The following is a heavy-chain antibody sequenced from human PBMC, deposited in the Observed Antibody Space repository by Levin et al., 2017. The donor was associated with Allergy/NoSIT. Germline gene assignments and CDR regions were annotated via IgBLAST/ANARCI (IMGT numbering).Heavy chain of an antibody. CDR3: ARDYRFYDSSGYYYTGYLDY. CDR2: ISSSGSTI. Sequence: SCAASGFTFSDYYMSWIRQAPGKGLEWVSYISSSGSTIYYGDSVKGRFTISRDNAKNSLYLQMNSLRAEDTAVYYCARDYRFYDSSGYYYTGYLDYWGQGTLVTVSS. CDR1: GFTFSDYY. D-gene: IGHD3-22*01. J-gene: IGHJ4*02. V-gene: IGHV3-11*01.